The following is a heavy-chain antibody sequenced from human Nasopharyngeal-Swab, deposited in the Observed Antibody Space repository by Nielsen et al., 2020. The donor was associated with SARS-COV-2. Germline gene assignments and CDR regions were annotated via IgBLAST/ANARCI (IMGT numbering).Heavy chain of an antibody. CDR3: ARVRVAARRGEDYYYMDV. CDR1: EGTVSSEA. Sequence: SEKVPCKASEGTVSSEAISGVRQAPGQGQERMGGITPIFGTANYAQKFQGRVTITADGSTSTAYMELSSLRSEDTAVYYCARVRVAARRGEDYYYMDVWGKGTTVTVSS. D-gene: IGHD6-6*01. CDR2: ITPIFGTA. J-gene: IGHJ6*03. V-gene: IGHV1-69*13.